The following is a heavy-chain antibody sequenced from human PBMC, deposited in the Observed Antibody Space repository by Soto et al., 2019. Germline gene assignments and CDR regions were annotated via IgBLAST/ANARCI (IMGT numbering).Heavy chain of an antibody. Sequence: GGSLRLSCAASGFTFSNAWMSWVRQAPGKGLEWVGRIKSKTDGGTTDYAAPVKGRFTISRDDSKNTLYLQMNSLKTEDTAVYYCTTEREYDFWSGYYSQWWYYFDYWGQGTLVTVSS. CDR2: IKSKTDGGTT. V-gene: IGHV3-15*01. J-gene: IGHJ4*02. CDR3: TTEREYDFWSGYYSQWWYYFDY. D-gene: IGHD3-3*01. CDR1: GFTFSNAW.